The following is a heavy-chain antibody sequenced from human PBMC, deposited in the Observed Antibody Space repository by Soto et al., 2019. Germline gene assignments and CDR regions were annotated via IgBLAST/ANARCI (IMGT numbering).Heavy chain of an antibody. J-gene: IGHJ4*02. D-gene: IGHD4-17*01. Sequence: QVQLVQSGAEVKKPGSSVKVSCKASGGTFSTYGINWVRLAPGQGLEWMGWIIPKFGTTKNAQKFQGRVTLTADGSTNTGYMGRKGRRCEDTAVYFCAREVDPYYGGNARSLDYWGQGTLVTVSS. CDR2: IIPKFGTT. CDR3: AREVDPYYGGNARSLDY. V-gene: IGHV1-69*13. CDR1: GGTFSTYG.